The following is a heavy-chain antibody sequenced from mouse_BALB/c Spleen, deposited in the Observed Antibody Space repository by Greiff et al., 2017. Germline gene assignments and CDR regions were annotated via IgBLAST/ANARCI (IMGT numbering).Heavy chain of an antibody. CDR2: ILPGSGST. Sequence: QVQLQQSGAELMKPGASVKISCKATGYTFSSYWIEWVKQRPGHGLEWIGEILPGSGSTNYYEKFKGKATFTADTSSNTAYMQLSSLTSEDSAVYYCARVEAWFAYWGQGTLVTVSA. CDR1: GYTFSSYW. J-gene: IGHJ3*01. V-gene: IGHV1-9*01. CDR3: ARVEAWFAY.